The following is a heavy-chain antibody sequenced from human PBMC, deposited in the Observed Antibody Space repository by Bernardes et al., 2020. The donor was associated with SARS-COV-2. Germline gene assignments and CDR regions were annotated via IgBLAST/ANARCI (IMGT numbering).Heavy chain of an antibody. J-gene: IGHJ6*02. Sequence: TLSLTCTVSGGSISRYYWSWIRPPAGKGLEWIGRIYTSGSTNYNPSLKSRVTMSVDTSKNQFSLKLSSVTAADTAVYYCARDPLGVMVRGVMNYYYYGMDVWGQGTTVTVSS. CDR1: GGSISRYY. V-gene: IGHV4-4*07. CDR2: IYTSGST. D-gene: IGHD3-10*01. CDR3: ARDPLGVMVRGVMNYYYYGMDV.